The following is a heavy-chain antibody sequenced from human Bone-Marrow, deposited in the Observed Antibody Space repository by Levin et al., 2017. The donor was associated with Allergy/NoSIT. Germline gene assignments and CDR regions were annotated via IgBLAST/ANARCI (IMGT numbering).Heavy chain of an antibody. J-gene: IGHJ3*02. V-gene: IGHV3-23*01. CDR3: AKRGCSGGSCYSGLGAFDI. CDR2: ISSDSGGST. CDR1: GFTYTSYA. Sequence: GESLKISCAASGFTYTSYAMSWVRQAPGKGLEWVSTISSDSGGSTWYADSVKGRFTISRDNSKNTLYLQLNSLRAEDTAVYYCAKRGCSGGSCYSGLGAFDIWGQGTMVTVSS. D-gene: IGHD2-15*01.